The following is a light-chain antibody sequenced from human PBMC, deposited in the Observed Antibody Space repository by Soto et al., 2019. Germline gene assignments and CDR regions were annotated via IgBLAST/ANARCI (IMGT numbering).Light chain of an antibody. Sequence: QSVLTQPASVSGSPGQSITISCTGTSSDVGSYNLVSWYQQHPGKAPNLMIYEGSKRPSGVSNRFSGSKSGNTASLTISGLQAEDEADYYCCSYAGSSTSVVFGGGTKLTVL. CDR1: SSDVGSYNL. V-gene: IGLV2-23*01. CDR3: CSYAGSSTSVV. CDR2: EGS. J-gene: IGLJ2*01.